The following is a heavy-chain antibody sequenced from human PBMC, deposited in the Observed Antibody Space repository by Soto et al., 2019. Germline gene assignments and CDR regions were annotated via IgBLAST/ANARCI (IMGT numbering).Heavy chain of an antibody. CDR1: GGTFSSYT. J-gene: IGHJ2*01. Sequence: QVQLVQSGAEVKKPGSSVKVSCKASGGTFSSYTISWVRQAPGQGLEWLGRIIPILGIAHYAQKFQGRVTLXXDXSXXTADRELSSLRSEDTAVYYCARELVATSSYWYFDLGGRGTLVTVSS. V-gene: IGHV1-69*08. D-gene: IGHD5-12*01. CDR3: ARELVATSSYWYFDL. CDR2: IIPILGIA.